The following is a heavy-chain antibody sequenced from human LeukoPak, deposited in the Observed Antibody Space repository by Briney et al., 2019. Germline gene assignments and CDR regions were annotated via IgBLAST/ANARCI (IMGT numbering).Heavy chain of an antibody. CDR2: ISADGTEK. V-gene: IGHV3-30*18. CDR1: GFTFSTFG. CDR3: AKTWEVGAA. Sequence: SGGSLRLSCAAPGFTFSTFGMHWVRQAPGKGLEWVAVISADGTEKYYVDSVKGRFTISRDNSKNTLYLQMNSLRAEDTAVYYCAKTWEVGAAWGQGTLVTVSS. D-gene: IGHD1-26*01. J-gene: IGHJ5*02.